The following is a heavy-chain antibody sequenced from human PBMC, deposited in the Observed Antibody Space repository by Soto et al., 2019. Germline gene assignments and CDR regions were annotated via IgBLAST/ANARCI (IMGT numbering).Heavy chain of an antibody. CDR3: ARDGYDGSGSPYPAY. D-gene: IGHD3-10*01. Sequence: PSETLSLTCTVSGGSMSEYFWSWVRQSPGKGLEWIGYIYYLGSTDYNPSVKSRVTMSVDTSKRQFSLKLSSVTAADTAIYYCARDGYDGSGSPYPAYWGPGIQVTVSS. CDR2: IYYLGST. V-gene: IGHV4-59*01. J-gene: IGHJ4*02. CDR1: GGSMSEYF.